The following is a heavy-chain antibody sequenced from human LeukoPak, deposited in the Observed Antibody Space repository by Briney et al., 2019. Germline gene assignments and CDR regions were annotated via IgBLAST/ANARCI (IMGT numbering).Heavy chain of an antibody. CDR2: IGRNTSYR. D-gene: IGHD1-14*01. Sequence: TGGSLRLSCAASGFSFSAYSMIWVRQAPGKGLEWVSSIGRNTSYRYYADSVQGRFTISRDNSENTLYLQMNSLRAEDTAVYYCAKATGYLLWGQGTLVTVSS. J-gene: IGHJ4*02. V-gene: IGHV3-23*01. CDR3: AKATGYLL. CDR1: GFSFSAYS.